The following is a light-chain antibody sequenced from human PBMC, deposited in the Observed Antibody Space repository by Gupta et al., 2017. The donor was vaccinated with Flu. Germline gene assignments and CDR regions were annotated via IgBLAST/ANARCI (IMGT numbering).Light chain of an antibody. CDR1: NIACHRTNINNF. J-gene: IGKJ3*01. CDR3: QQDYSSPFT. Sequence: IGNTVNIACHRTNINNFLVCYYQKPARPPKMLLYWASTRVHGVPHRFSGSGSGTDFTPTIISRQAADVAVYYCQQDYSSPFTFGHGTKVEIK. V-gene: IGKV4-1*01. CDR2: WAS.